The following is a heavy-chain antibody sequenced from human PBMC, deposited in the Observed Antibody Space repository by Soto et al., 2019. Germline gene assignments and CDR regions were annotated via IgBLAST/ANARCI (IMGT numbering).Heavy chain of an antibody. CDR3: AKDPSTDSSGLLNIPTPAY. Sequence: GGSLRLSCAASGFTFSSYGMHWVRQAPGKELEWVAVISYDGSNKYYADSVKGRFTISRDNSKNTLYLQMNSLRAEDTAVYYCAKDPSTDSSGLLNIPTPAYWGQGTLVTVSS. CDR2: ISYDGSNK. V-gene: IGHV3-30*18. CDR1: GFTFSSYG. J-gene: IGHJ4*02. D-gene: IGHD3-22*01.